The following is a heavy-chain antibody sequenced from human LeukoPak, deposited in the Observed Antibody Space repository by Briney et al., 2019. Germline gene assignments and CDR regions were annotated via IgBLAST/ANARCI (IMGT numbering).Heavy chain of an antibody. D-gene: IGHD2-21*02. CDR2: ISYDGSNK. V-gene: IGHV3-30*03. J-gene: IGHJ4*02. Sequence: GGSLRLSCVASGFTFSSYGMYWVRQAPGKGLEWVAVISYDGSNKYYADSVKGRFTISRDNSKNTLYLQMNSLRAEDTAVYYYARAMSGGDCSDYWGQGTLVTVSS. CDR3: ARAMSGGDCSDY. CDR1: GFTFSSYG.